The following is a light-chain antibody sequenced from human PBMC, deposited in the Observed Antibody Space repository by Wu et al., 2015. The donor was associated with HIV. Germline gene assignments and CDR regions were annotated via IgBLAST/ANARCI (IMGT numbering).Light chain of an antibody. V-gene: IGKV3-20*01. Sequence: EIVLTQSPGTLSLSPGERATLSCRASQSVSSNYLAWYQQKPGQAPRLLIYDASSRATGIPDRFSGSGSGTDFTLTIRRLEPEDFAVYYCQQYGGSPPHTFGQGTKLEIK. J-gene: IGKJ2*01. CDR2: DAS. CDR3: QQYGGSPPHT. CDR1: QSVSSNY.